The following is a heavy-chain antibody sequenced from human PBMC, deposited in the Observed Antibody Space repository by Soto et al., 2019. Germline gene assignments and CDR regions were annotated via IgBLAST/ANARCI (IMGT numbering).Heavy chain of an antibody. J-gene: IGHJ6*02. D-gene: IGHD3-3*01. CDR1: GYTFTSYG. CDR2: ISAYNGNT. V-gene: IGHV1-18*01. CDR3: AREVITIFGVPQDGMDV. Sequence: ASVKVSCKASGYTFTSYGISWVRQAPGQGLEWMGWISAYNGNTNYAQKLQGRVTMTTDTSTSTAYMELRSLRSDDTAVYYCAREVITIFGVPQDGMDVWGQGTTVTVSS.